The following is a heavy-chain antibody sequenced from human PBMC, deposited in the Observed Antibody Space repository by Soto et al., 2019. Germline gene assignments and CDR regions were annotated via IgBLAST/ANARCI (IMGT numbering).Heavy chain of an antibody. CDR2: ISVYNDNT. J-gene: IGHJ5*02. CDR3: AYIGYCSSTSCYDWFDP. Sequence: QVQLVQSGAEVKKPGASVKVSCKASGYTLSSYGISWVRQAPGQGLEWMGWISVYNDNTNYAQKFQGRVSMTTDTSTSTAHMELRCLGSDDTAVYYCAYIGYCSSTSCYDWFDPWGQGTPVTVSS. CDR1: GYTLSSYG. V-gene: IGHV1-18*01. D-gene: IGHD2-2*03.